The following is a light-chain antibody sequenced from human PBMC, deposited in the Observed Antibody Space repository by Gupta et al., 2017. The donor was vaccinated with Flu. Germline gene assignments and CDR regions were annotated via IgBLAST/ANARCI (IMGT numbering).Light chain of an antibody. Sequence: DIVMTQPPLSLPVTPGEPASISCRSSQSLLHSNGYNYLDWYLQKPGQSPQLLIYLGSYRASGVPDRFSGSGSGTDFTLKISRVEAEDVGVYYCMQALQIWTFGQGTKVEIK. CDR1: QSLLHSNGYNY. V-gene: IGKV2-28*01. CDR3: MQALQIWT. J-gene: IGKJ1*01. CDR2: LGS.